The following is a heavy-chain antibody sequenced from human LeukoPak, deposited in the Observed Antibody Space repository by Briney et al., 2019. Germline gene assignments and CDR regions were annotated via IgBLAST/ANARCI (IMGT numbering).Heavy chain of an antibody. CDR1: GFTFSSYS. Sequence: GGSLRLSCAASGFTFSSYSMNWVRQAPGKGLEWVSSISSSSSYIYYADSVKGRFTISRDNAKNSLYLQMNSLRAEDTAVYYCARVTHYDSRGYYSDYWGQGTLVTVSS. CDR3: ARVTHYDSRGYYSDY. CDR2: ISSSSSYI. V-gene: IGHV3-21*01. D-gene: IGHD3-22*01. J-gene: IGHJ4*02.